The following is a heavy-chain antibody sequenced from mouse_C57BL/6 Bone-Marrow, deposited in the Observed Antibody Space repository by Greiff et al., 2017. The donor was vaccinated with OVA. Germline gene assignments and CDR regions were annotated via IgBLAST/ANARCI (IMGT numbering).Heavy chain of an antibody. J-gene: IGHJ1*03. CDR3: TRRYFDV. CDR2: INPGSGGT. V-gene: IGHV1-54*01. Sequence: QVQLQQSGAELVRPGTSVKVSCKASGYAFTNYLIEWVKQRPGQGLEWIGVINPGSGGTNYNEKFKGKATLTADKSSSTAYMQLSSLNSEDAAVYLCTRRYFDVWGTGTTVTVSS. CDR1: GYAFTNYL.